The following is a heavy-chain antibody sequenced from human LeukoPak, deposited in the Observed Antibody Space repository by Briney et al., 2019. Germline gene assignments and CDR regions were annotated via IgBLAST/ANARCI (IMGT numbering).Heavy chain of an antibody. CDR1: GFTFSNNY. J-gene: IGHJ4*02. CDR3: ARDFLRSSGYY. V-gene: IGHV3-53*01. D-gene: IGHD3-22*01. Sequence: GGSLRLSCAASGFTFSNNYMSWVRQAPGKGLEWVSVIYSGGSIYYTDSVKGRFTISRDKSKKTLYLQMNSLRAEDTAVYYCARDFLRSSGYYWGQGTLVTVSS. CDR2: IYSGGSI.